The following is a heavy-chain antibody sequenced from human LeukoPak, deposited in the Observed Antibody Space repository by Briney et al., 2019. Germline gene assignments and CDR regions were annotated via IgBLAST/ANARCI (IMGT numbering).Heavy chain of an antibody. CDR3: AASSGWYNIFFDP. Sequence: YPSQTLSLTCTVSGASVSSGDYFWSWVRQPAGKGLEWIGHIYTSGSTRYSPSLKSRVTLSLDASRNHFSLNLTSVTAADTAVYFCAASSGWYNIFFDPWGQGTVVTVSS. CDR2: IYTSGST. J-gene: IGHJ5*02. CDR1: GASVSSGDYF. D-gene: IGHD6-19*01. V-gene: IGHV4-61*09.